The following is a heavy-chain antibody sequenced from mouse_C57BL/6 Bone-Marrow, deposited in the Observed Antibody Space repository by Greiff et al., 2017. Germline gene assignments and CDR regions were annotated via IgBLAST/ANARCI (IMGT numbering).Heavy chain of an antibody. D-gene: IGHD2-2*01. Sequence: EVQRVESGGGLVQPGGSLKLSCAASGFTFSDYYMYWVRQTPEKRLEWVAYISNGGGSTCYPDTVKGRFTISRDNAKNTLYLQRSRLKSEDTAMYYSARQTPFYYGYDRYSMDYWGQGTSVTVSS. CDR2: ISNGGGST. CDR1: GFTFSDYY. J-gene: IGHJ4*01. CDR3: ARQTPFYYGYDRYSMDY. V-gene: IGHV5-12*01.